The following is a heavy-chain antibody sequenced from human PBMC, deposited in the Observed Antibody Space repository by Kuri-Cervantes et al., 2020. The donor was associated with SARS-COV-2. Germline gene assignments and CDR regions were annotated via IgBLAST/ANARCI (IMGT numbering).Heavy chain of an antibody. CDR1: GFTFSSYG. Sequence: GGSLRLCCAASGFTFSSYGMHWVRQAPGKGLEWVAVIWYDGSNKYYADSVKGRFTISRDNSKNTLYLQMNSLRAEDTAVYYCARGFRAGPGEYFDLWGRGTLVTVSS. CDR2: IWYDGSNK. V-gene: IGHV3-33*01. CDR3: ARGFRAGPGEYFDL. J-gene: IGHJ2*01. D-gene: IGHD3-10*01.